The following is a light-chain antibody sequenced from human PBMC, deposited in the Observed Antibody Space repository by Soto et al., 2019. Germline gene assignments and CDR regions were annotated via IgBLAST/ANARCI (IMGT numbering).Light chain of an antibody. CDR1: QTVSSN. CDR2: GTS. J-gene: IGKJ1*01. V-gene: IGKV3D-15*01. Sequence: EIVMTQSPATLSVSPGERVTLSCRASQTVSSNLAWYQQKPGQAPRLLIYGTSSRATGIPDRFSGSGSGTEFTLTISRLEPEDFAVYYCHQFGSSPPRTFGQGTKVEIK. CDR3: HQFGSSPPRT.